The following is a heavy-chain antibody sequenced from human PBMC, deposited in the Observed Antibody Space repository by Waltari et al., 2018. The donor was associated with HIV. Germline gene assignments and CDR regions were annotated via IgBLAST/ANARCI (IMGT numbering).Heavy chain of an antibody. CDR1: GGSVISCVYY. CDR2: IYYTGST. J-gene: IGHJ4*02. Sequence: QVHLQESGPGLVKPLQTLSLTCIVAGGSVISCVYYWSWIRQHPEKGLEWIGYIYYTGSTSYNPSLKSRVTISLDTSKNQFSLKLRSVTAADTAVYYCARDGDFWGLAPFYWGQGILVTVSS. D-gene: IGHD7-27*01. V-gene: IGHV4-31*03. CDR3: ARDGDFWGLAPFY.